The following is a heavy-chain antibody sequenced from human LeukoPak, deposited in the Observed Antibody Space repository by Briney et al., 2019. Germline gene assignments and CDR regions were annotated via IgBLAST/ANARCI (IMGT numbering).Heavy chain of an antibody. CDR3: ARVIDYGSGEDAFDI. J-gene: IGHJ3*02. D-gene: IGHD3-10*01. Sequence: PGGSLRLSCAASGFTFDDYGMSWIRQAPGKGLDWVSGINWNGGSTGYADSVKGRFTISRDNAKNSLYLQMNSLRAEDTALYHCARVIDYGSGEDAFDIWGRGTMVTVSS. CDR1: GFTFDDYG. V-gene: IGHV3-20*01. CDR2: INWNGGST.